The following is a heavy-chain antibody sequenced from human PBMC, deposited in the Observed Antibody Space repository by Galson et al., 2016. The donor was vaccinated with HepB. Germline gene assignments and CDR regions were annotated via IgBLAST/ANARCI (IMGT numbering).Heavy chain of an antibody. CDR2: ISYDGSIT. Sequence: SLRLSCAASRFAFSKYALHWVRQAPGKGLEWVAVISYDGSITYYTDSVKGRFTISRDNSKNTLFLQMNSLRPEDTAVYYCASIYSGYNSWVGCWGQGTFVTVSS. CDR3: ASIYSGYNSWVGC. V-gene: IGHV3-30*04. D-gene: IGHD5-24*01. J-gene: IGHJ4*02. CDR1: RFAFSKYA.